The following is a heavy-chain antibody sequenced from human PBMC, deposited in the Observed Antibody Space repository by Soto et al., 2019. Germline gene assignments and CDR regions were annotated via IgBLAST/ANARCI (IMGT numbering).Heavy chain of an antibody. CDR1: GGSLSSYY. CDR2: VYYSGST. CDR3: ARHPYFYCRLDV. J-gene: IGHJ6*02. Sequence: QVQLQESGPGLVKPSETLSLTCTVSGGSLSSYYWSWMRPPPGKGLEWLGYVYYSGSTNYNPSLQSRVTISVDTSKNPFALKLSSVTAADTAVDYCARHPYFYCRLDVWGQGTTVTVSS. V-gene: IGHV4-59*08.